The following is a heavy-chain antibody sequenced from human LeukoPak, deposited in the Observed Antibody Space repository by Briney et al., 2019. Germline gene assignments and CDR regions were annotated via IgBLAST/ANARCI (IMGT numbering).Heavy chain of an antibody. CDR2: ISAYNGNT. D-gene: IGHD6-6*01. CDR1: GYTFTSYG. CDR3: ARYSSSASAHDAFDI. V-gene: IGHV1-18*01. Sequence: ASVKVSCKASGYTFTSYGISWVRQAPGQGLEWMGWISAYNGNTNYAQKLQGRVTMTTDTSTSTAYMELRSLRSDDTAVYYCARYSSSASAHDAFDIWGQGTMVTVSS. J-gene: IGHJ3*02.